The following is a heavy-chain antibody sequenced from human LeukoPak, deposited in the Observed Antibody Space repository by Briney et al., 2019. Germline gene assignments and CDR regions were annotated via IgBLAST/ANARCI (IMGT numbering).Heavy chain of an antibody. V-gene: IGHV3-7*01. CDR2: IKQDGSEK. CDR3: ARELGDTAIDY. D-gene: IGHD5-18*01. CDR1: GFTFSSYW. Sequence: PGGSLRLSCAASGFTFSSYWMSWVPQAPGKGLEWVANIKQDGSEKSYVDSVKGRFTISRDNAKNSLYLQMNSLRAEDTAVYYCARELGDTAIDYWGQGTLVTVSS. J-gene: IGHJ4*02.